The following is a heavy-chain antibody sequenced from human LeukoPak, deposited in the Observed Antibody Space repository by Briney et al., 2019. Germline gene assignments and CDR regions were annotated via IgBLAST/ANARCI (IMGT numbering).Heavy chain of an antibody. CDR1: GGSISSSSHY. Sequence: PSETLSLTCTVSGGSISSSSHYWAWIRQPPGKGLEWIGYVDHRGSTEYNPSLRSRVTMSVDMSKNSFSLELSAGTAADTAVYYCARGSAYYSFERSKRVPWGFDYWGQGSLVIVSS. J-gene: IGHJ4*02. CDR3: ARGSAYYSFERSKRVPWGFDY. CDR2: VDHRGST. D-gene: IGHD4-11*01. V-gene: IGHV4-61*05.